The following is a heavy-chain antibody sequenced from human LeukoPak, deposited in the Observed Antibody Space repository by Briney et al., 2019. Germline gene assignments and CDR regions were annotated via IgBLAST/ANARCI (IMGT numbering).Heavy chain of an antibody. J-gene: IGHJ4*02. V-gene: IGHV3-23*01. Sequence: PGGSLRLSCAASGFTFSSYAMSWVRQAPGKGLEWVSAISGSGGRTYYADSVKGRFTISRDNSKNTLYLQMNSLRAEDTAVYYCAKPYSGYENFDYWGQGALVTVSS. CDR1: GFTFSSYA. CDR2: ISGSGGRT. CDR3: AKPYSGYENFDY. D-gene: IGHD5-12*01.